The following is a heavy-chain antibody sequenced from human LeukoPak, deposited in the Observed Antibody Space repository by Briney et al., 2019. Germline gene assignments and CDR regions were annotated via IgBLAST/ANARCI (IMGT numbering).Heavy chain of an antibody. J-gene: IGHJ4*02. D-gene: IGHD6-19*01. CDR1: GYTFTSYG. Sequence: ASVTVSCKASGYTFTSYGISWVRQAPGQGREWMGWISAYNGNTNYAQKLQGRVTMTTDTSTSTAYMELRSLRSDDTAVYYCAAAIAVAGLFDYWGQGTLVTVSS. CDR3: AAAIAVAGLFDY. CDR2: ISAYNGNT. V-gene: IGHV1-18*01.